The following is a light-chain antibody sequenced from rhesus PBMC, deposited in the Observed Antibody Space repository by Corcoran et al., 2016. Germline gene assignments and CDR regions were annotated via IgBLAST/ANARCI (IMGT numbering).Light chain of an antibody. J-gene: IGLJ1*01. Sequence: QSAPIQSPSVSGSLGQSVTISCTGTSSDIGSYNYVSWYRQQPGTTTKLMMYKVNMRPSGVCDRVSGSKSGNTASLTISGLQAEDEAHYYCSSYEASATFIFGARTRLTVL. CDR1: SSDIGSYNY. V-gene: IGLV2-11*01. CDR3: SSYEASATFI. CDR2: KVN.